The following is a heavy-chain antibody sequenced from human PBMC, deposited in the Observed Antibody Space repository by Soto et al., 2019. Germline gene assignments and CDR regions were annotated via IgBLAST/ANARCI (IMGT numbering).Heavy chain of an antibody. CDR1: GFTFSDYW. CDR3: ARFASGKSAST. V-gene: IGHV3-7*05. J-gene: IGHJ5*02. D-gene: IGHD5-12*01. Sequence: EVQVAESGGGLVQPGGSLRLSCAGSGFTFSDYWMSWARQAPGKGLEWVANIKYDGSEEYYVDSVRGRFTISRDNAMNSLHLQMNSLRADDTAVYYCARFASGKSASTWGQGTLVTVSS. CDR2: IKYDGSEE.